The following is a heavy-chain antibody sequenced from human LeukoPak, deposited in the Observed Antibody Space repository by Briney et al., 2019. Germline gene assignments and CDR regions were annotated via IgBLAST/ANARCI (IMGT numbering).Heavy chain of an antibody. CDR1: GGTFSSYA. CDR2: IIPIFGTA. D-gene: IGHD4-17*01. Sequence: VASVKVSCKASGGTFSSYAISWVRQAPGQGLEWMGGIIPIFGTANYAQKFQGRATITADESTSTAYMELSSLRSEDTAVYYCARAPYHDYGDYGFFDYWGQGTLVTVSS. V-gene: IGHV1-69*13. CDR3: ARAPYHDYGDYGFFDY. J-gene: IGHJ4*02.